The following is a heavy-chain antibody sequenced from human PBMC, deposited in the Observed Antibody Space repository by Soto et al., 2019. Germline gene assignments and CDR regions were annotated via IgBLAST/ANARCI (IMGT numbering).Heavy chain of an antibody. D-gene: IGHD3-9*01. V-gene: IGHV1-18*01. J-gene: IGHJ6*02. Sequence: QVQLVQSGAEVKKPGASVKVSCKASGYTFTSYGISWVRQAPGQGLEWMGWISAYNGNTNYAQKLQGRATMTPDTTTSTAYMELRSLRSDATAVYYCAREGDYDILTGYYIIHYYYGMDVWGQGTTVTVSS. CDR2: ISAYNGNT. CDR1: GYTFTSYG. CDR3: AREGDYDILTGYYIIHYYYGMDV.